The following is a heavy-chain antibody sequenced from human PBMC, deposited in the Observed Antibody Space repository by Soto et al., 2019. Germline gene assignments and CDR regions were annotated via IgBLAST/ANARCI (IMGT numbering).Heavy chain of an antibody. Sequence: QVQLVQSGAEVKKPGASVKVSCKASGYIFIHYYIHWVRQAPGQGLEWMAIINTTGGSTNYAQKFQGSVTVTSDTSTSIVSMELNGLGSDGTVVYFCARSLLQGDFWGQGTLVTVSS. CDR2: INTTGGST. CDR3: ARSLLQGDF. D-gene: IGHD2-21*01. J-gene: IGHJ4*02. V-gene: IGHV1-46*03. CDR1: GYIFIHYY.